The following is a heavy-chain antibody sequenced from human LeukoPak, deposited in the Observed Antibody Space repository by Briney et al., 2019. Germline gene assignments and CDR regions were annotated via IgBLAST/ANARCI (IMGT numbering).Heavy chain of an antibody. J-gene: IGHJ4*02. CDR3: AKGNNYDSSGYYSFDY. CDR2: ISWDGGST. D-gene: IGHD3-22*01. V-gene: IGHV3-43*01. CDR1: GFTFDDYT. Sequence: GGSLRLSCAASGFTFDDYTMHWVRQAPGKGLEWVSLISWDGGSTYYADSVKGRFTISRDNSKNSLYLQMNSLRTEDTALYYCAKGNNYDSSGYYSFDYWGQGTLVTVSS.